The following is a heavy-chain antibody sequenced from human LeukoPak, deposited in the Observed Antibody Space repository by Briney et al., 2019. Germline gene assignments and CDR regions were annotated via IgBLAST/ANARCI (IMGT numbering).Heavy chain of an antibody. D-gene: IGHD5-12*01. V-gene: IGHV3-7*04. CDR1: GFTFSSYY. Sequence: GGSLRLSCAACGFTFSSYYMTWVRQAPGKGLEWVAHIRQDGSEKDYVDSVKGRFTISRDNAKNSVYLQMKSLRAEDTAVYYCAKDSPGYGAYGFGWDQGTLVTVPS. CDR2: IRQDGSEK. CDR3: AKDSPGYGAYGFG. J-gene: IGHJ4*02.